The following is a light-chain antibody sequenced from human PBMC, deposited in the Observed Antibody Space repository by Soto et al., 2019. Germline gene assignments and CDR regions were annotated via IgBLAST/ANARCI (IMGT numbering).Light chain of an antibody. CDR1: SSDVGGYNY. V-gene: IGLV2-11*01. Sequence: QSALTQPRSVSGSPGQSVTISCTGTSSDVGGYNYVSWYQQHPDKAPKLVIYDVSQRPSGVPDRFSGFKSGNTASLTISGLQAEDEADYYCCSYTGSYTYVFGTGTKLTVL. CDR3: CSYTGSYTYV. CDR2: DVS. J-gene: IGLJ1*01.